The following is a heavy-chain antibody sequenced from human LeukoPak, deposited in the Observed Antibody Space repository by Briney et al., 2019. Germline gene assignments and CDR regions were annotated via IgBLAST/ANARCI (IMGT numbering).Heavy chain of an antibody. CDR3: AREKWVAATTVRAFDI. J-gene: IGHJ3*02. CDR2: IYYSGST. CDR1: GGSISNYY. D-gene: IGHD1-26*01. Sequence: SETLSLTCTVSGGSISNYYWSWIRQPPGKGLEWIGDIYYSGSTNYIPSLKSRVTISVDTSKNQFSLKLSSVTAADTAVYYCAREKWVAATTVRAFDIWGQGTMVTVSS. V-gene: IGHV4-59*01.